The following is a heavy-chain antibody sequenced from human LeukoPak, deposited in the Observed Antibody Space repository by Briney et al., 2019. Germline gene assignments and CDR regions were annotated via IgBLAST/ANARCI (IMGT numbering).Heavy chain of an antibody. Sequence: GKSLKISCKGSGYSFTSYWIGWVRQMPGKGLEWMGIIYPGDSDTRYSPSFQGQVTISADKSISTAYLQWSSLKASDTAMYYCARLGLRYFDWLQYYFDYWGQGTLVTVSS. CDR2: IYPGDSDT. J-gene: IGHJ4*02. D-gene: IGHD3-9*01. V-gene: IGHV5-51*01. CDR3: ARLGLRYFDWLQYYFDY. CDR1: GYSFTSYW.